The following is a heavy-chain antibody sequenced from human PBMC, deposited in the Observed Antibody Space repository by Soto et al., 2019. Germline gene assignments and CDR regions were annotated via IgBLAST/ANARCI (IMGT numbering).Heavy chain of an antibody. J-gene: IGHJ4*02. CDR1: GFTFSSYA. D-gene: IGHD3-3*01. CDR2: ISGSGGST. CDR3: AKDSTDFWSGHSRCFDY. Sequence: LRLSCAASGFTFSSYAMSWVRQAPGKGLEWVSAISGSGGSTYYADSVKGRFTISRDNSKNTLYLQMNSLRAEDTAVYYCAKDSTDFWSGHSRCFDYWGQGTLVTVSS. V-gene: IGHV3-23*01.